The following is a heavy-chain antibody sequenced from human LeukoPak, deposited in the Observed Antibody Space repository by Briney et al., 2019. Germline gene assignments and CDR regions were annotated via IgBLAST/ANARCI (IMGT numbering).Heavy chain of an antibody. D-gene: IGHD3-22*01. CDR1: GGSVISGTYY. Sequence: PSETLSLTCTVSGGSVISGTYYWSWIRQPPGKGLEWIGYIYYSGSTNYNPSLKSRVTISVDTSKNQFSLKLSSVTAADTAVYYCASGDYDSSPWFDYWGQGTLVTVSS. CDR3: ASGDYDSSPWFDY. J-gene: IGHJ4*02. CDR2: IYYSGST. V-gene: IGHV4-61*01.